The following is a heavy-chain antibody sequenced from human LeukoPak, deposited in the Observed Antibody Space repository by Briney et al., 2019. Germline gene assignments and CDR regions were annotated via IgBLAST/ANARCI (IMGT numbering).Heavy chain of an antibody. J-gene: IGHJ4*02. Sequence: ASVKVSCKASGYTLTSYGINWVRQAPGQGLEWMGWISAYNGNTNYARKLQGRVTMTTDTSTSTAYMELRSLRSDDTAVYYCARDHCTNGVCYMGHYWGQGTLVTVSS. CDR2: ISAYNGNT. D-gene: IGHD2-8*01. V-gene: IGHV1-18*01. CDR3: ARDHCTNGVCYMGHY. CDR1: GYTLTSYG.